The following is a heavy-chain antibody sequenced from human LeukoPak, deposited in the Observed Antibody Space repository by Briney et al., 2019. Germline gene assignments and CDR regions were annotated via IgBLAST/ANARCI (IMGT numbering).Heavy chain of an antibody. Sequence: SETLSLTCAVSGXSIISTNWWNWVRQPPGKGLEWIGEIYHSGTTTYNASLKSRVSISVDNSKNQFSLTLSSATAADTAVYYCASSSNTRPGYWGQGILVTVSS. CDR3: ASSSNTRPGY. V-gene: IGHV4-4*02. J-gene: IGHJ4*02. CDR2: IYHSGTT. CDR1: GXSIISTNW. D-gene: IGHD2-2*01.